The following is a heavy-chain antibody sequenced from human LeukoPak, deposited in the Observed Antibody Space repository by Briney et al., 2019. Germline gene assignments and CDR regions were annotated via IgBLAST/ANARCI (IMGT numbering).Heavy chain of an antibody. CDR3: TTDHSSLFKYNWNDDSWELDY. V-gene: IGHV3-15*01. D-gene: IGHD1-1*01. Sequence: GVPLILSCAASGFTFSNAWMSWVRQAPGKGLEWVGRIKSKTDGGTTDYAAPVKGRFTISRDDSTNTLYLQMNSLKTEDTAVYYCTTDHSSLFKYNWNDDSWELDYWGQGTLVTVSS. CDR2: IKSKTDGGTT. CDR1: GFTFSNAW. J-gene: IGHJ4*02.